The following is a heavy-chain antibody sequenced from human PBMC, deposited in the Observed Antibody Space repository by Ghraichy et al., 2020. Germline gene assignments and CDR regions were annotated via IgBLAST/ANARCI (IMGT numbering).Heavy chain of an antibody. V-gene: IGHV3-9*01. CDR1: GFTFDDYA. CDR2: ISWNSGSI. J-gene: IGHJ3*02. CDR3: AKVLIVRANDAFDI. D-gene: IGHD1-26*01. Sequence: GGSLRLSCAASGFTFDDYAMHWVRQAPGKGLEWVSGISWNSGSIGYADSVKGRFTISRDNAKNSLYLQMNSLRAEDTALYYCAKVLIVRANDAFDIWGQGTMVTVSS.